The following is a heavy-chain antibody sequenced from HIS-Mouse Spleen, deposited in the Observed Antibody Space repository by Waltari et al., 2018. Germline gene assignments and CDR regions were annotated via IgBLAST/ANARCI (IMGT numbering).Heavy chain of an antibody. CDR2: IYSGGRT. CDR3: ARDGGKGPYNWFDP. CDR1: GFTVSSNY. D-gene: IGHD3-16*01. J-gene: IGHJ5*02. Sequence: EVQLVESGGGFIQPGGSLRLSCAASGFTVSSNYMSWVRQAPGKGLEWVSVIYSGGRTYNADSVKGRFTISRDNSKNTLYLQMNSLRAEDTAVYYCARDGGKGPYNWFDPWGQGTLVTVSS. V-gene: IGHV3-53*01.